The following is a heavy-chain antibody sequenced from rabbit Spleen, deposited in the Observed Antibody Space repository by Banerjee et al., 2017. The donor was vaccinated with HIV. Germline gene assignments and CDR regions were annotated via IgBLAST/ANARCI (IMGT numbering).Heavy chain of an antibody. Sequence: LEESGGDLVEPGASLTLTCIASGVSFSGNSYMCWVRQAPGKGLEWIACIDTGSSDFTYFANWAKGRFTISRTSSTTVTLRMTSLTAADTATYFCARDTASSFSSYGMDLWGQGTLVTVS. D-gene: IGHD8-1*01. CDR3: ARDTASSFSSYGMDL. V-gene: IGHV1S40*01. CDR1: GVSFSGNSY. CDR2: IDTGSSDFT. J-gene: IGHJ3*01.